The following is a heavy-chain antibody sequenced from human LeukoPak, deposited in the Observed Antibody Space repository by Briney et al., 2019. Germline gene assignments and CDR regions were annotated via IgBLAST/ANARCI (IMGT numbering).Heavy chain of an antibody. D-gene: IGHD4-17*01. V-gene: IGHV1-69*13. CDR3: AGETTTVTTVVVFDY. CDR2: IITIFGTA. Sequence: SVKLSRKSSGGTFSSYAISWVRQAPGQGHEWMGGIITIFGTANYAQKFQGRVTITADESTSTAYMELSSLRSEDTAVYYCAGETTTVTTVVVFDYWGQGTLVTVSS. CDR1: GGTFSSYA. J-gene: IGHJ4*02.